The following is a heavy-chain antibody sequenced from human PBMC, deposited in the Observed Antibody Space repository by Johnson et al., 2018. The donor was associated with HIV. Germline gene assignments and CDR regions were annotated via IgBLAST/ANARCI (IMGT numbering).Heavy chain of an antibody. CDR1: GFTFSTYG. CDR3: AKEVGGACCGGVGYGAFDI. J-gene: IGHJ3*02. Sequence: QVQLVESGGGVVQPGRSVRLSCAASGFTFSTYGMHWVRQAPGKGLEWVAVIWYDGSNKYYADSVKGRFSISRDNSKNTLYLQMNSLRAEDTASYYCAKEVGGACCGGVGYGAFDIWGQGTMVTVSS. V-gene: IGHV3-33*06. CDR2: IWYDGSNK. D-gene: IGHD2-21*02.